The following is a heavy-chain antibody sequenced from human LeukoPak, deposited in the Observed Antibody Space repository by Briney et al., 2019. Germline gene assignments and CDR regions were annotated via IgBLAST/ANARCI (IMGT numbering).Heavy chain of an antibody. Sequence: SETLSLTCTVSGGSISSGDYYWSWIRQPPGKGLEWIGYIYYSGSTYYNPSLKSRVTISVDTSKNQFSLKLSSVTAADMAVYYCARDGGRDDSSGYYYGFDYWGQGTLVTVSS. CDR1: GGSISSGDYY. CDR3: ARDGGRDDSSGYYYGFDY. J-gene: IGHJ4*02. D-gene: IGHD3-22*01. V-gene: IGHV4-30-4*08. CDR2: IYYSGST.